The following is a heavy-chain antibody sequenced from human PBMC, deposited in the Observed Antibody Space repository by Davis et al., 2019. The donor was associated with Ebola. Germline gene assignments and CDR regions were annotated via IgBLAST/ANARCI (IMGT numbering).Heavy chain of an antibody. J-gene: IGHJ5*02. CDR3: ARDPALLWFGELLWGSWFDP. CDR2: INPSGGST. CDR1: GYTFTSYY. Sequence: AASVKVSCKASGYTFTSYYMHWVRQAPGQGLEWMGIINPSGGSTSYAQKFQGRVTMTRDTSTSTVYMELSSLRSEDTAVYYCARDPALLWFGELLWGSWFDPWGQGTLVTVSS. D-gene: IGHD3-10*01. V-gene: IGHV1-46*01.